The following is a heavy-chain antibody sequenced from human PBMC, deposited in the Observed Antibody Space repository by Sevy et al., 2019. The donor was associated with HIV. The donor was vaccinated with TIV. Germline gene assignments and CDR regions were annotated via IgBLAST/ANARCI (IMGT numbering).Heavy chain of an antibody. J-gene: IGHJ4*02. CDR3: ARDSRSYDFWNGYSVPIFDY. D-gene: IGHD3-3*01. CDR1: GYTFTSYG. Sequence: ASVKVSCKASGYTFTSYGISWVRQAPGQGLEWMGWISAYNGNTNYAQKLQGRVTMTTDTSTSTAYMELRSLRSDDTAVYYCARDSRSYDFWNGYSVPIFDYWGQGTLVTVSS. V-gene: IGHV1-18*01. CDR2: ISAYNGNT.